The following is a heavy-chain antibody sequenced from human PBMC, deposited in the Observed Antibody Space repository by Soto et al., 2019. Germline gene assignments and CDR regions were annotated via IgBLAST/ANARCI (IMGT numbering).Heavy chain of an antibody. V-gene: IGHV4-59*08. J-gene: IGHJ6*03. CDR1: GGSISSYY. CDR3: ARLDYGDYYYYYMDV. CDR2: IYYSGST. D-gene: IGHD4-17*01. Sequence: PSETLSLTCTVSGGSISSYYWSWIRQPPGKGLEWIGYIYYSGSTNYNPSLKSRVTISVDTSKNQFSLKLSSVTAADTAVYYCARLDYGDYYYYYMDVWGKGTTVTVSS.